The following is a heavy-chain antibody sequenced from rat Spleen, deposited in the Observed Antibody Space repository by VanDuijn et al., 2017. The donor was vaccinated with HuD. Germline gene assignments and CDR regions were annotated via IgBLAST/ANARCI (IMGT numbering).Heavy chain of an antibody. J-gene: IGHJ4*01. D-gene: IGHD1-12*01. CDR3: ARRSPVMDA. V-gene: IGHV5-25*01. CDR2: ITKTDGST. Sequence: EVQLVESGGGLVQPGRSLKLSCAASGFTFSNYYMAWVRQAPTKGLEWVASITKTDGSTYYPDSVRGRFTISRDNAKSTLYLQMDSLRSEDTATYYCARRSPVMDAWGQGASVTVSS. CDR1: GFTFSNYY.